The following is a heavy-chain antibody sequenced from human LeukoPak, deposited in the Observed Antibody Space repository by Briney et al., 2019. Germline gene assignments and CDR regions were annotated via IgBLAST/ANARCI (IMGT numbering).Heavy chain of an antibody. CDR3: ARSRGYSFYSFDY. J-gene: IGHJ4*02. Sequence: PSEALSLTCAVSGGSISSGGYSWSWIRQPPGKGLEWIGYIYHSGSTYYNPSLKSRVTISVDRSKNQFSLKLSSVTAADTAVYYCARSRGYSFYSFDYWGQGTLVTVSS. D-gene: IGHD5-18*01. CDR2: IYHSGST. CDR1: GGSISSGGYS. V-gene: IGHV4-30-2*01.